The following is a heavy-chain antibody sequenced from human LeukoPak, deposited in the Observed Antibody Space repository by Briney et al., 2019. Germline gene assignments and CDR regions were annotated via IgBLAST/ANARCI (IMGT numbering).Heavy chain of an antibody. J-gene: IGHJ5*02. CDR1: GFTVSSNY. CDR2: IYSGGST. D-gene: IGHD3-16*02. CDR3: AREPTYDYIWGSYRPNWFDP. V-gene: IGHV3-66*01. Sequence: GGSLRLSCAASGFTVSSNYMSWVRQAPGKGLEWVSVIYSGGSTYYADSVKGRFTISRDNSKNTLYLQMNSLRAEDTAVYYCAREPTYDYIWGSYRPNWFDPWGQGTLVTVSS.